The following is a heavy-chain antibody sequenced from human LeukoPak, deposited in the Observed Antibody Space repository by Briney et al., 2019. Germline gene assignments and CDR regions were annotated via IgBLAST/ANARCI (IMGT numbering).Heavy chain of an antibody. V-gene: IGHV4-34*01. CDR2: INHSGST. J-gene: IGHJ4*02. Sequence: SETLSLTCAVYGESFSGYYWTWIRQSPGKGLQWIGEINHSGSTNHNPSLKSRVTISIDTSKNQFSLKLRSVTAADTAVYHCARDPQTDNDGRSGYYFFDHWGQGTLVTVSS. CDR1: GESFSGYY. CDR3: ARDPQTDNDGRSGYYFFDH. D-gene: IGHD3-3*01.